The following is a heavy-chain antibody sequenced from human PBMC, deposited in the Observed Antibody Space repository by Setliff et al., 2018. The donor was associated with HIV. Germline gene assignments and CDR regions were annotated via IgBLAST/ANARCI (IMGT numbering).Heavy chain of an antibody. V-gene: IGHV1-3*01. CDR1: GYTFSRYA. Sequence: ASVKVSCKASGYTFSRYAMHWVRQAPGQRLEWMGWINAGNDNRKYSQKFQGRVTITRDTSASTAYMELSSLRSEDTAVYYCAREASAVAGTSYFDYWGQGTLVTVSS. D-gene: IGHD6-19*01. J-gene: IGHJ4*02. CDR3: AREASAVAGTSYFDY. CDR2: INAGNDNR.